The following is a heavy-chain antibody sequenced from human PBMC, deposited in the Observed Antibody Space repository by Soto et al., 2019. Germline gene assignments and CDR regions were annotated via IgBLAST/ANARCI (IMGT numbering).Heavy chain of an antibody. Sequence: ASVKVSCKVSGYTLAELSMDWVRQAPGKGLEWMGGFDPEDGETLYAQKFQGRVTMTKDTSTDTAYMELSSVRSEETAVYYCTARFIVATIYVEYWGQGTPVTFSS. CDR3: TARFIVATIYVEY. CDR2: FDPEDGET. V-gene: IGHV1-24*01. CDR1: GYTLAELS. J-gene: IGHJ4*02. D-gene: IGHD5-12*01.